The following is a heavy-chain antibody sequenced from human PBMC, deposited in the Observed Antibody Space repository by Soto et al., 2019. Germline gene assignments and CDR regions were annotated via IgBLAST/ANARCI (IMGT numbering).Heavy chain of an antibody. CDR3: TTDTPRLRYFDWSDYYYGMDV. D-gene: IGHD3-9*01. J-gene: IGHJ6*02. CDR1: GFTFSNAW. Sequence: TGGSLRLSCAASGFTFSNAWMNWVRQAPGKGLEWVGRIKSKTDGGTTDYAAPVKGRFTISRDDSKNTLYLQMNSLKTEDTAVYYCTTDTPRLRYFDWSDYYYGMDVWGQGTTVTVSS. CDR2: IKSKTDGGTT. V-gene: IGHV3-15*07.